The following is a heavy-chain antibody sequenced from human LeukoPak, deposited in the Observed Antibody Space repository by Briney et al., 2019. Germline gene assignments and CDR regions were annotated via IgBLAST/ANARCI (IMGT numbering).Heavy chain of an antibody. D-gene: IGHD4-17*01. CDR2: IYYSGST. CDR1: GGSISSYY. J-gene: IGHJ1*01. V-gene: IGHV4-59*01. CDR3: ARGTYGDYEYFQH. Sequence: SETLSFTCTVSGGSISSYYWSWIRQPPGKGLEWIGYIYYSGSTNYNPSLKSRVTISVDTSKNQFSLKLSSVTAADTAVYYCARGTYGDYEYFQHWGQGTLVTVSS.